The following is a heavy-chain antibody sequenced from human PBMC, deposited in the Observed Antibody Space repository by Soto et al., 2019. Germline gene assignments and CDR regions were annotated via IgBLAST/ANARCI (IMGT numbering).Heavy chain of an antibody. D-gene: IGHD3-10*01. J-gene: IGHJ6*03. Sequence: QVQLQQWGAGLLKPSETLSLTCAVYGGSFSGYQWSWIRQTPGKGLEWIGAINDSGNINYNPSLTRRDTILLDTPKKQISLKLSSVTAADSAVYYCARGLILWFGELSRRGGYYYYMDVWGKGTTVTVSS. CDR1: GGSFSGYQ. V-gene: IGHV4-34*01. CDR2: INDSGNI. CDR3: ARGLILWFGELSRRGGYYYYMDV.